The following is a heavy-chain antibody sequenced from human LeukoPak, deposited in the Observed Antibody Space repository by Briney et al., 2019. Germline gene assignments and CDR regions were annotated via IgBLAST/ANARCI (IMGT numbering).Heavy chain of an antibody. D-gene: IGHD3-10*01. V-gene: IGHV3-30*03. CDR3: AQWFGNHLDY. Sequence: GRSLRLSCAASGFTFSGYGMHWVRQAPGKGLEGVAVISYDGSNKYYADSVKGRFTISRDNSKNTLYLQMNSLRAENTAVYYCAQWFGNHLDYWGQGTLVTVSS. J-gene: IGHJ4*02. CDR2: ISYDGSNK. CDR1: GFTFSGYG.